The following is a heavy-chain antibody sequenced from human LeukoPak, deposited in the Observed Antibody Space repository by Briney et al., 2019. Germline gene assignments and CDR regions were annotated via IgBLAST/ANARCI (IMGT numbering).Heavy chain of an antibody. D-gene: IGHD6-25*01. CDR3: ASARYSSGFDY. J-gene: IGHJ4*02. V-gene: IGHV1-8*01. CDR2: MNPNSGNT. Sequence: ASVKVSCKPSGYTFTSYDINWVRPATRHGREWMEWMNPNSGNTAYAQTFQDRVTMTRNTSINTAYTELSSLRSEYTAVYYCASARYSSGFDYWGQGTLVTVSS. CDR1: GYTFTSYD.